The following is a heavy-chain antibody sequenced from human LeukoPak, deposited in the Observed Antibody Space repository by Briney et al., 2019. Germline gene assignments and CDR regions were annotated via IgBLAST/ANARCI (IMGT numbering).Heavy chain of an antibody. CDR2: ISGSGGAT. CDR1: GFTFSSYA. CDR3: AKDLSPFYDSSGYRAFDI. V-gene: IGHV3-23*01. D-gene: IGHD3-22*01. J-gene: IGHJ3*02. Sequence: GGSLRLSCAASGFTFSSYAMSWVRQAPGKGLDWVSAISGSGGATYYADSVKGRFTISRDNSKNRLYVQMNSLRAEDTAVYYCAKDLSPFYDSSGYRAFDIWGQGTMVTVYS.